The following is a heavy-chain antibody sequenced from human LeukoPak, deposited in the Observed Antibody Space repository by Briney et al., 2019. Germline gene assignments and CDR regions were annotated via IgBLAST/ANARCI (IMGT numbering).Heavy chain of an antibody. CDR1: GYTFTSYY. D-gene: IGHD5-18*01. CDR3: ARDGGTATYYYYYYMDV. V-gene: IGHV1-46*01. J-gene: IGHJ6*03. CDR2: INPSGGST. Sequence: GASLKVSCKASGYTFTSYYMHWVRQAPGQGLEWMGIINPSGGSTSYAQKFQGRVTMTRDMSTSTVYMELSSLRSEDTAVYYCARDGGTATYYYYYYMDVWGKGTTVTVSS.